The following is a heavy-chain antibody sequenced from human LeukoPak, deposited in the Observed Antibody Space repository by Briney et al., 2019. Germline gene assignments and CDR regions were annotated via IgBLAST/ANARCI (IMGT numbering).Heavy chain of an antibody. Sequence: PGGSLRLSCAASGFTFSSYGMYWVRQAPGKGLEWVAFIRYDGSNKYYADSVKGRFTISRDNSKNTLYLQMNSLRAEDTAVYYCAKDRVTVTPHLDYWGQGTLVTVSS. D-gene: IGHD4-17*01. CDR3: AKDRVTVTPHLDY. CDR1: GFTFSSYG. J-gene: IGHJ4*02. CDR2: IRYDGSNK. V-gene: IGHV3-30*02.